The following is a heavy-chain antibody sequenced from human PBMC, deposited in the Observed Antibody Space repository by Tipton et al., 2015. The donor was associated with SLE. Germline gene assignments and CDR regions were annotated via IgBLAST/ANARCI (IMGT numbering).Heavy chain of an antibody. D-gene: IGHD6-19*01. V-gene: IGHV4-59*11. J-gene: IGHJ4*02. Sequence: TLSLTCTVSGGSISSHYWSWIRQPPGKGLEWIGYIYYSGSTKYNPSLKSRVTISLDTSKNQFSLKLNSVTAADTAVYFCATSHERHSSGCTFDYWGQGTLVTVSS. CDR1: GGSISSHY. CDR3: ATSHERHSSGCTFDY. CDR2: IYYSGST.